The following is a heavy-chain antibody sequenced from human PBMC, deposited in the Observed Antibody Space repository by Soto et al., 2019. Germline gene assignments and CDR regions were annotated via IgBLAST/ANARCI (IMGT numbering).Heavy chain of an antibody. V-gene: IGHV4-4*07. CDR1: GDSIRAHY. Sequence: QVQLQESGPGLVKPSETLSLTCTVSGDSIRAHYWSWIRQAAGKGLEWIGRLHSSGSTDYNPSLTSRVTMSAETSRNQFSLKLASLTAADTAVYYCARGRARVPTVRGLILQFSYFDPWGQGTLVTVSS. D-gene: IGHD3-10*01. J-gene: IGHJ5*02. CDR2: LHSSGST. CDR3: ARGRARVPTVRGLILQFSYFDP.